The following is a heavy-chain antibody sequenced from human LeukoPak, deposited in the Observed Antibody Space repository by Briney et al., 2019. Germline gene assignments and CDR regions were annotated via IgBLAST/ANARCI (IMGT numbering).Heavy chain of an antibody. CDR2: IKSKAGGGTT. Sequence: GESLRLSCAASGLTFTNAWMSWVRQAPGKGLEWVGRIKSKAGGGTTDYAAPVKGRFTISRDDSKDTLYLQMSSLQTEDTAVYYCASELYCGNDSFRKPDYWGQGTLVTVSS. D-gene: IGHD2-21*02. CDR1: GLTFTNAW. J-gene: IGHJ4*02. CDR3: ASELYCGNDSFRKPDY. V-gene: IGHV3-15*01.